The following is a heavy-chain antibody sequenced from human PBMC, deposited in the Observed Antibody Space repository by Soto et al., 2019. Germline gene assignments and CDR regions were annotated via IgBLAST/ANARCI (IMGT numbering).Heavy chain of an antibody. V-gene: IGHV4-4*02. Sequence: PSETLSPTCAVSPGSISNTNSCSWVRQPPGKGLEWIGEIYPSGRTNFNPSLKSRVSISLDKSKNQFSLNLTSVTAGDTAVYYCTISGEVITCRWGQGTLVTLSS. CDR2: IYPSGRT. CDR1: PGSISNTNS. D-gene: IGHD1-26*01. CDR3: TISGEVITCR. J-gene: IGHJ4*02.